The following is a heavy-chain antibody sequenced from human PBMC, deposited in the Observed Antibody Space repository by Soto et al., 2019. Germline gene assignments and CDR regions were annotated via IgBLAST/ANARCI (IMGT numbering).Heavy chain of an antibody. D-gene: IGHD6-13*01. Sequence: GGSLRLSCAASGFTFSSYAMSWVRQAPGKGLEWVSAISGNSGSTYYADSVKGRFTISRDNSKNTLYLQMNTLRVEDTAVYYCAKVSSSWYAGFFDLWGQGTLVTVSS. CDR3: AKVSSSWYAGFFDL. CDR1: GFTFSSYA. CDR2: ISGNSGST. V-gene: IGHV3-23*01. J-gene: IGHJ4*02.